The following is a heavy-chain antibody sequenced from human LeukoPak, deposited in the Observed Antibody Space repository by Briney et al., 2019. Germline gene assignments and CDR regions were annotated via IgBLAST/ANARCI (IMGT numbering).Heavy chain of an antibody. D-gene: IGHD6-13*01. J-gene: IGHJ4*02. CDR1: GDSVSSNSAA. V-gene: IGHV6-1*01. Sequence: SQTLSLTCAISGDSVSSNSAAWNWIRQSPSRGLERLGRTYYRSKWYNDYALSVKSRISINPDTSKNQFSLQLNSVTPEDTAVYYCARVQQLGQGFHYWGLGTLVTVSS. CDR2: TYYRSKWYN. CDR3: ARVQQLGQGFHY.